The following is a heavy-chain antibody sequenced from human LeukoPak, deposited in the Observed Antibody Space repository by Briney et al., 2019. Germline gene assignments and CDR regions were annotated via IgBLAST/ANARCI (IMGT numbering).Heavy chain of an antibody. CDR3: AKELGYSYGYVDY. D-gene: IGHD5-18*01. V-gene: IGHV3-30*02. CDR2: IRYDGSNK. CDR1: GFTFSSFG. J-gene: IGHJ4*02. Sequence: GGSLRLSCAASGFTFSSFGMHWVRQAPGMGLEWVALIRYDGSNKYYADSVKGRFTISRDNSKNTLYLQVNSLRAEDTAMYYCAKELGYSYGYVDYWGQGALVTVSS.